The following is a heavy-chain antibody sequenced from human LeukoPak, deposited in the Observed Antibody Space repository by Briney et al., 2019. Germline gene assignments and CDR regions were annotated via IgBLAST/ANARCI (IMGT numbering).Heavy chain of an antibody. J-gene: IGHJ3*02. CDR1: GFTFSSYS. D-gene: IGHD6-13*01. Sequence: PGGSLRLSCAASGFTFSSYSMNWVRQAPGKGLEWVSSISSSSSYIYYADSVKGRFTISRDNAKNSLYLQMNSLRAEDTAVYYCAIMAAAGTRAFDIWGQGTMVTVSS. CDR3: AIMAAAGTRAFDI. V-gene: IGHV3-21*01. CDR2: ISSSSSYI.